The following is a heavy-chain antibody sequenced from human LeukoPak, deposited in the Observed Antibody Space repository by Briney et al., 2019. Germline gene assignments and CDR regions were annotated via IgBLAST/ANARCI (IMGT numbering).Heavy chain of an antibody. CDR2: ISAYNGNT. CDR3: ASSYYYGSGSPLDY. V-gene: IGHV1-18*01. J-gene: IGHJ4*02. CDR1: GYTFTSYG. Sequence: ASVKVSCKASGYTFTSYGISWVRQAPGQGLEWMGWISAYNGNTNYAQKLQGRVTMTTDTSTSTAYMELRSLRSDDTAVYCCASSYYYGSGSPLDYWGQGTLVTVSS. D-gene: IGHD3-10*01.